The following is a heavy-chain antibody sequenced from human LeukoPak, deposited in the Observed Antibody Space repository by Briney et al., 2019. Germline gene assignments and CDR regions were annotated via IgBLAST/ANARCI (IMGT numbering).Heavy chain of an antibody. Sequence: SETLSLTCTVSGGSISSYYWSWIRQPPGKGLEWIGYIYYSGSTNYNPSLKSRVTISVDTSKNQFSLKLSSVIAADTAVYYCARHNTQYCSSTSCYSLYYYGMDVWGQGTTVTVSS. D-gene: IGHD2-2*01. CDR3: ARHNTQYCSSTSCYSLYYYGMDV. J-gene: IGHJ6*02. CDR1: GGSISSYY. CDR2: IYYSGST. V-gene: IGHV4-59*08.